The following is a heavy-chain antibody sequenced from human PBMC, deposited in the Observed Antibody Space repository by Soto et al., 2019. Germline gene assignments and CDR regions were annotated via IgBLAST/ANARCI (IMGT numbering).Heavy chain of an antibody. V-gene: IGHV5-10-1*01. CDR3: ARFEGFHDYYDSSGYYYADY. Sequence: ESLKISCKGSGYSFTSYWISWVRQMPGKGLEWMGRIDPSDSYTNYSPSFQGHVTISADKSISTAYLQWSSLKASDTAMYYCARFEGFHDYYDSSGYYYADYWGQGTLVTVSS. CDR1: GYSFTSYW. D-gene: IGHD3-22*01. J-gene: IGHJ4*02. CDR2: IDPSDSYT.